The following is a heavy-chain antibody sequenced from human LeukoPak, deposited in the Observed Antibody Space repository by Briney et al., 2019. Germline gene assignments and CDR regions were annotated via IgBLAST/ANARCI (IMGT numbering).Heavy chain of an antibody. CDR3: ARDALGYCSGGSCYVDDAFDI. D-gene: IGHD2-15*01. CDR1: GYTFTSYG. J-gene: IGHJ3*02. CDR2: ISAYNGNT. Sequence: GASVKVSCKASGYTFTSYGISWVRQAPGQGLEWMGWISAYNGNTNYAQKLQGRVTMTTDTSTSTAYMELRSLRSDDTAVYYCARDALGYCSGGSCYVDDAFDIWGQGTMVTVSS. V-gene: IGHV1-18*01.